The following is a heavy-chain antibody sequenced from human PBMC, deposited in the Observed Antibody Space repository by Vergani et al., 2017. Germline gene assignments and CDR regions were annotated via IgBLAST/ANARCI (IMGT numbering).Heavy chain of an antibody. CDR3: ARRATITMVRSLDY. V-gene: IGHV3-21*01. D-gene: IGHD3-10*01. Sequence: EVQLLESGGGLVKPGGSLRLSCAASGFTFSSYSMNWVRQAPGKGLEWVSSISSSSSYIYYADSVKGRFTISRDNAKNSLYLQMNSLRAEDTAVYYCARRATITMVRSLDYWGQGTLVTVSS. J-gene: IGHJ4*02. CDR2: ISSSSSYI. CDR1: GFTFSSYS.